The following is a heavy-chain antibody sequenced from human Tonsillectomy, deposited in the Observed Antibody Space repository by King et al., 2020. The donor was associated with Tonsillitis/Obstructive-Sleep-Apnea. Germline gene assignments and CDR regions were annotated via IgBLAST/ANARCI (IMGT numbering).Heavy chain of an antibody. CDR1: GYTFTSYY. CDR2: INPSGGST. J-gene: IGHJ4*02. Sequence: QVQLVESGAEVKKPGASVKVSCKASGYTFTSYYMHWVRQAPGQGLEWMGIINPSGGSTSYAQKFQGRVTMTRDKATSTVYMELSSLRSEDPAVYYCARTSPEQWLVHIDYWGQGTLVTVSS. CDR3: ARTSPEQWLVHIDY. D-gene: IGHD6-19*01. V-gene: IGHV1-46*01.